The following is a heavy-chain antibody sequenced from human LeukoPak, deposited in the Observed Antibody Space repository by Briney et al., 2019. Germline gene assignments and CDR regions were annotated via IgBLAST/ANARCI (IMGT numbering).Heavy chain of an antibody. D-gene: IGHD6-13*01. Sequence: SETLSLTCSVSAYSISSGYYWGWIRQPPGKGLEWIGSIHHTGYTFYNPSVKSRITISVETSKNQFSLKLSSVTAADTAVYYCARGAYSSSWYRSVDVWGKGTTVTVSS. CDR3: ARGAYSSSWYRSVDV. CDR1: AYSISSGYY. J-gene: IGHJ6*04. V-gene: IGHV4-38-2*02. CDR2: IHHTGYT.